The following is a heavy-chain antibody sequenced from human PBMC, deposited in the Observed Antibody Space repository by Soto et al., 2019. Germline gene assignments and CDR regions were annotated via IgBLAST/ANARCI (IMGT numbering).Heavy chain of an antibody. Sequence: SVKVSCKASGGTFGSDAVTWVRQAPGQGLEWVGRIIPIFGTTNYAQNLQGRVTISADKSTLTSYMELHSLTSDDTALYYCARDRTDSGYYTNWLDPWGQGTQVTVSS. D-gene: IGHD3-22*01. CDR1: GGTFGSDA. CDR2: IIPIFGTT. V-gene: IGHV1-69*06. J-gene: IGHJ5*02. CDR3: ARDRTDSGYYTNWLDP.